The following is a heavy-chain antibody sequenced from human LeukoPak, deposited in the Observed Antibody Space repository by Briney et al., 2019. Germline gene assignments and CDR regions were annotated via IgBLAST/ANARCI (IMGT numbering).Heavy chain of an antibody. D-gene: IGHD2-2*01. V-gene: IGHV3-53*01. Sequence: GGSLRLSCAASGFTFSSYAMSWVRQAPGKGLGWVSVIYSGGRTDYADSVKGRFTISRDSSKNTLYLQMNSLSAEDTAVYYCAGEGGLGYCSSTSCAFAYWGQGTLVTVSS. CDR2: IYSGGRT. CDR1: GFTFSSYA. J-gene: IGHJ4*02. CDR3: AGEGGLGYCSSTSCAFAY.